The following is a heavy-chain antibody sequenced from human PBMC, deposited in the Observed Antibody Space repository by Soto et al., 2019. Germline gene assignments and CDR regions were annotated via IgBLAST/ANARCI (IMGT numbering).Heavy chain of an antibody. CDR1: GFTFSSYE. J-gene: IGHJ6*02. CDR3: ATAGLTGTV. Sequence: GGSLRLSCAPSGFTFSSYEMNWVRQAPGKGLEWVSYISVGGTMRFYADAVKGRFTISRDNTKKILYLQMNSLRAEDTALYYCATAGLTGTVWGQGTTVTVYS. V-gene: IGHV3-48*03. D-gene: IGHD3-9*01. CDR2: ISVGGTMR.